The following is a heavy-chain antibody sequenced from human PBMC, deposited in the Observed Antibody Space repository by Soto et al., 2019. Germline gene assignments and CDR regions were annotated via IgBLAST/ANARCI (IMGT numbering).Heavy chain of an antibody. CDR3: AKEKDYDYVWGSYRYTSDY. CDR1: GFTFSSYA. Sequence: EVQLLESGGGLVQPGGSLRLSCADSGFTFSSYAMSWVRQAPGKGLEWDSAISGSGSTYYADSVKGRFTISRDNSKNTRDLQMNSLRAEDTAVYYCAKEKDYDYVWGSYRYTSDYWGQGTLVTVSS. J-gene: IGHJ4*02. D-gene: IGHD3-16*02. CDR2: ISGSGST. V-gene: IGHV3-23*01.